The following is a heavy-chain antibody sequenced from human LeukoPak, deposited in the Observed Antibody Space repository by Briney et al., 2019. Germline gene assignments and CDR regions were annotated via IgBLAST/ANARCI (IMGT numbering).Heavy chain of an antibody. D-gene: IGHD3-3*01. CDR3: ARDLRSRMDV. Sequence: KPSETLSLTCTVSGGSISSYYWSWIRQPPGKGLEWIGYIYYSGSTNYNPSLKSRVTISVDTSKNQFSLKLSSVTAADTAVYYCARDLRSRMDVWGKGTTVTVSS. CDR2: IYYSGST. J-gene: IGHJ6*03. V-gene: IGHV4-59*01. CDR1: GGSISSYY.